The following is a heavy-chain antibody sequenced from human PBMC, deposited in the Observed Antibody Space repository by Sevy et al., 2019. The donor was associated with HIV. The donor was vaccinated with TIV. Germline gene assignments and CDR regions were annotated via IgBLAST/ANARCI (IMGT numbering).Heavy chain of an antibody. CDR1: GFTFSSYP. J-gene: IGHJ4*02. V-gene: IGHV3-64D*06. CDR3: VTRGGLAGATDFDY. D-gene: IGHD1-26*01. CDR2: ISGNGGST. Sequence: GGALRLSCSASGFTFSSYPMHWVRQAPGKGLEYVSLISGNGGSTYYADSVKGRFTISRDNFKKTLYLQMSSLRAEDTSGYYCVTRGGLAGATDFDYRGQGTRATVSS.